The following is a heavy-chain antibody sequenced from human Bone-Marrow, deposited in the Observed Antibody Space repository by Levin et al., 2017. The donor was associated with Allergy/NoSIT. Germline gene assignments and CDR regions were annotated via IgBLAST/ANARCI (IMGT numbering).Heavy chain of an antibody. V-gene: IGHV3-30*03. CDR2: ISYDGSNK. CDR1: GFTFSSYG. CDR3: ATTGGENCSGGSCYSHYFDY. J-gene: IGHJ4*02. D-gene: IGHD2-15*01. Sequence: QSGGSLRLSCAASGFTFSSYGMHWVRQAPGKGLEWVAVISYDGSNKYYADSVKGRFTISRDNSKNTLYLQMNSLRAEDTAVYYCATTGGENCSGGSCYSHYFDYWGQGTLVTVSS.